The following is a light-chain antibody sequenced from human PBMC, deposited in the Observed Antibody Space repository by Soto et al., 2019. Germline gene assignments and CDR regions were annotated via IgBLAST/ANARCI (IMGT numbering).Light chain of an antibody. Sequence: QSVLTQPPSVSGAPGQRVTIPCNGSSSNIGAGYDVHWYQQLPGTAPKLLIYGNSNRPSGVPDRFSGSKSGTSASLAITGLQAEDEADYYCQSYESSLSVVFGGGTKVTVL. CDR3: QSYESSLSVV. V-gene: IGLV1-40*01. J-gene: IGLJ2*01. CDR2: GNS. CDR1: SSNIGAGYD.